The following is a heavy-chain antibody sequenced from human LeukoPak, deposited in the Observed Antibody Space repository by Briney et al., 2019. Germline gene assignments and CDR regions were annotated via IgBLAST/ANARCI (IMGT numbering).Heavy chain of an antibody. CDR3: ATIPGIAAAGSPVF. CDR2: INHSGST. V-gene: IGHV4-34*01. D-gene: IGHD6-13*01. CDR1: GGSFSGYY. Sequence: SETLSLTCAVYGGSFSGYYWSWIRQPPGKGLEWIGEINHSGSTNYNPSLKSRVTISVDKSKNQFSLKLSSVTAADTAVYYCATIPGIAAAGSPVFWGQGTLVTVSS. J-gene: IGHJ4*02.